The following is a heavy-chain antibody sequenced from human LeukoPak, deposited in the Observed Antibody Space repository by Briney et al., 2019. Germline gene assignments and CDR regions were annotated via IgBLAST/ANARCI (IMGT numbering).Heavy chain of an antibody. V-gene: IGHV4-59*08. J-gene: IGHJ3*02. CDR3: ARLPTVTTTSDAFDI. D-gene: IGHD4-17*01. CDR2: IYYSGST. CDR1: GGSISSYY. Sequence: PSETLSLTCTVSGGSISSYYWSWIRQPPGKGLEWIGYIYYSGSTNYNPSLKSRVTISVDTSKNQFSLKLSSVTAADAAVYYCARLPTVTTTSDAFDIWGQGTMVTVSS.